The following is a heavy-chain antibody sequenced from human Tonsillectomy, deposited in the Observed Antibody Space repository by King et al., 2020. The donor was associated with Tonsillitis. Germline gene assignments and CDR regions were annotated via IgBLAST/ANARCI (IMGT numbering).Heavy chain of an antibody. CDR2: IIPIFGTA. D-gene: IGHD6-6*01. V-gene: IGHV1-69*12. CDR3: ARAKEHDGIAPLGY. J-gene: IGHJ4*02. CDR1: GGTFSSYA. Sequence: QLVQSGAEVKKPGSSVKVSCKASGGTFSSYAISWVRQAPGQGLEWMGGIIPIFGTANYAKKFQGRVTITADESTSPDYMELSSLRSEDTAVYYCARAKEHDGIAPLGYWGQGTLVTVSS.